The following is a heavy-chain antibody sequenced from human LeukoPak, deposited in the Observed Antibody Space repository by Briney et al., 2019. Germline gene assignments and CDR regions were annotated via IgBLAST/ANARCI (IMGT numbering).Heavy chain of an antibody. V-gene: IGHV3-74*01. D-gene: IGHD3-22*01. Sequence: PGGSLRLSCAASGFTFSSYWMHWVRQAPGKGLVWVSRIKSHGSTRYADSVKGRFTISRDNAKNTVSLQMNSLRAEDTGVYYCARAPSEIGGYYPEYFRHWGQGTLVTVSP. CDR1: GFTFSSYW. CDR2: IKSHGST. J-gene: IGHJ1*01. CDR3: ARAPSEIGGYYPEYFRH.